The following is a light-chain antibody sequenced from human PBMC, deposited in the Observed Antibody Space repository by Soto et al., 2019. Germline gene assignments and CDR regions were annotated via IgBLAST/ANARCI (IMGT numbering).Light chain of an antibody. CDR1: QSLLHITGETF. V-gene: IGKV2D-29*02. CDR2: EVS. Sequence: VITQHTLSLSVAPGQPASISCKSSQSLLHITGETFIFWYLQKPGQSPQLLIYEVSTRVYGVPDRFSGSGSGTDFTLEISRVETDDVGIYYCMQSTQLPPTFGQGTRLEI. J-gene: IGKJ5*01. CDR3: MQSTQLPPT.